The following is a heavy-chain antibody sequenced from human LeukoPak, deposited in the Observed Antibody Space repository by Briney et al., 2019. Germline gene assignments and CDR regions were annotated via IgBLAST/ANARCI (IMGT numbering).Heavy chain of an antibody. CDR3: ARGPRGLSSDGSGSYYEQNWFDP. CDR1: GYTFTGYY. CDR2: INPNSGGT. J-gene: IGHJ5*02. D-gene: IGHD3-10*01. Sequence: ASVKVSCKASGYTFTGYYMHWVRQAPGQGLEWMGWINPNSGGTNYAQKFQGRVTMTGDTSISTAYMELSRLRSDDTAVYYCARGPRGLSSDGSGSYYEQNWFDPWGQGTLVTVSS. V-gene: IGHV1-2*02.